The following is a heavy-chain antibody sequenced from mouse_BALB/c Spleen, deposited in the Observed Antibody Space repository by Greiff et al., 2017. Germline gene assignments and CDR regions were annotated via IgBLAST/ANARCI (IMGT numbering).Heavy chain of an antibody. V-gene: IGHV1S132*01. CDR2: IFPGTGTT. CDR3: TGGHYTGYFDY. Sequence: QVQLKQSGAELVKPGASVKLSCKTSGYTFTSYWIQWVKQRPGKGLGWIGEIFPGTGTTYYNEKLKGMATLTNDTSSSPAYMQLSRLTSEASAVYFATGGHYTGYFDYWGQGTTLTVSS. J-gene: IGHJ2*01. CDR1: GYTFTSYW. D-gene: IGHD3-3*01.